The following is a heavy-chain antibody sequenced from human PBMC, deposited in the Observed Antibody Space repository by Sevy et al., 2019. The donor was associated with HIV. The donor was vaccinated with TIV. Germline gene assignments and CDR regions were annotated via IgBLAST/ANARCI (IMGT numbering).Heavy chain of an antibody. V-gene: IGHV1-46*01. J-gene: IGHJ1*01. D-gene: IGHD3-10*01. Sequence: ASVKVSCKASGYTFTSYYMHWVRQAPGQGLEWMGIINPSGGSTSYAQKFQGRVTMTRDTSTSTVYMERSSLRSGDTAVYYCAREEEERATPAYPLEPGSKYFQHWGQGTLVTVSS. CDR3: AREEEERATPAYPLEPGSKYFQH. CDR1: GYTFTSYY. CDR2: INPSGGST.